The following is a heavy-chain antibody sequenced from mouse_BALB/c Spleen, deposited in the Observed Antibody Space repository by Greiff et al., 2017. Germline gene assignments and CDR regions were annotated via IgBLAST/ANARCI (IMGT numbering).Heavy chain of an antibody. CDR1: GFNIKDTS. CDR3: AAPTGTRDFDG. CDR2: IDPANGNT. J-gene: IGHJ1*01. V-gene: IGHV14-3*02. D-gene: IGHD4-1*02. Sequence: EVQLQQSGAELVKPGASVTLSCTASGFNIKDTSMHWVKQRPEQGLEWIGRIDPANGNTKYDPKFQGKATITADTSSNTAYLQLSSLTSEDTAVYDCAAPTGTRDFDGWGAGTTVTVAS.